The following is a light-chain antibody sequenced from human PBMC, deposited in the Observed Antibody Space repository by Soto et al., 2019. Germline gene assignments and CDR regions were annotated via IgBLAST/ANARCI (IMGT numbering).Light chain of an antibody. CDR1: QSLSNH. CDR2: AAS. CDR3: QQSYSSPPT. Sequence: DIQMTQSPSSLSASVEDRVIITCRASQSLSNHLTWYQQKPGKAPKLLIFAASSLQSGVPSRFSGSRSGPDFTLTISSLQPEDFATYYFQQSYSSPPTFGQGTKGEIQ. V-gene: IGKV1-39*01. J-gene: IGKJ1*01.